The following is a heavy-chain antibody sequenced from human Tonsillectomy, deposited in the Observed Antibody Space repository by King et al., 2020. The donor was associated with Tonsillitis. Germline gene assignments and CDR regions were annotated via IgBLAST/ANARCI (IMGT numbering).Heavy chain of an antibody. CDR3: AKVVHEYHLLYYFDS. Sequence: VQLVESGGGLAQPGGSLRLSCAASGFSFSSYAMSWVRQAPGKGLEWVSGISTSGSSTYHADPVKGRFTVSRDNSNNMLYLQINSLRAEDTAIYYCAKVVHEYHLLYYFDSWGLGTLVTVSS. CDR1: GFSFSSYA. D-gene: IGHD2-2*01. V-gene: IGHV3-23*04. J-gene: IGHJ4*02. CDR2: ISTSGSST.